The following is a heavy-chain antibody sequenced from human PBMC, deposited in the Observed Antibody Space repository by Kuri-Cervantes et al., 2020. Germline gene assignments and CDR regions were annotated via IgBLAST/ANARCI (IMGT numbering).Heavy chain of an antibody. Sequence: GESLKISCAASGFTFSSYSMNWVRQAPGKGLEWVSPISSSSSYIYYADSVNGRFTISRDNAKNTLYLQMNSLRAEDTAVYYCARAANCGGDCYYNYYYYCMDVWGKGTTVTVSS. J-gene: IGHJ6*03. CDR2: ISSSSSYI. V-gene: IGHV3-21*03. D-gene: IGHD2-21*02. CDR1: GFTFSSYS. CDR3: ARAANCGGDCYYNYYYYCMDV.